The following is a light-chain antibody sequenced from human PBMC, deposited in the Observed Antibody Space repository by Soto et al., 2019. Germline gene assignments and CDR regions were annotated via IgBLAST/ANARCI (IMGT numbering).Light chain of an antibody. V-gene: IGKV1-5*01. CDR3: QQYHDWWT. CDR1: QSMSGW. Sequence: DIQMTQFPSTLSASIGDRVTITCRASQSMSGWLAWYQQKPGKAPKLLIYDVSSLESGVPSRFSGSGSGTEFTLTISSLQPDDFAVYYCQQYHDWWTFGPGTRVEVK. J-gene: IGKJ1*01. CDR2: DVS.